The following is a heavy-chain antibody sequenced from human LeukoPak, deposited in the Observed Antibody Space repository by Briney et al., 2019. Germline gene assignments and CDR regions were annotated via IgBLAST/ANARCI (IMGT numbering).Heavy chain of an antibody. D-gene: IGHD6-19*01. CDR3: ARDWDSSGWYSAGNDAFDI. V-gene: IGHV1-2*02. CDR1: DNTFSYYG. CDR2: INPNSGGT. J-gene: IGHJ3*02. Sequence: GASVKVSCTASDNTFSYYGFSWVRQAPGQGLEWMGWINPNSGGTNYAQKFQGRVTMTRDTSISTAYMELSRLRSDDTAVYYCARDWDSSGWYSAGNDAFDIWGQGTMVTVSS.